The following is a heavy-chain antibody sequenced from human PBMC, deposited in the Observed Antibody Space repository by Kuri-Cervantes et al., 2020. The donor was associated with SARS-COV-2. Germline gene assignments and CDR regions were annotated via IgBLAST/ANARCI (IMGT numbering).Heavy chain of an antibody. CDR3: ARVNTAMAQLDLLDY. CDR2: IYYSGST. J-gene: IGHJ4*02. CDR1: GGSISSGDYY. Sequence: SCTVSGGSISSGDYYWSWIRQPPGKGLEWIGYIYYSGSTYYNPSLKSRVTISVDTSKNQFSLKLSSVTAADTAVYYCARVNTAMAQLDLLDYWGQGTLVTVSS. D-gene: IGHD5-18*01. V-gene: IGHV4-30-4*08.